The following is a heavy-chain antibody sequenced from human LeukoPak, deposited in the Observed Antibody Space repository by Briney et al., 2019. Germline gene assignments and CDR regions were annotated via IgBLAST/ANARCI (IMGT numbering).Heavy chain of an antibody. D-gene: IGHD3-16*01. CDR3: ASPTVRGKYYFDY. V-gene: IGHV3-30-3*01. CDR2: ISYDGSNK. Sequence: QPGGSLRLFCAASGFTFSSYAMHWVRQAPGKGLEWVAVISYDGSNKYYADSVKGRFTISRDNSKNTLYLQMNSLRAEDTAVYYCASPTVRGKYYFDYWGQGTLVTVSS. CDR1: GFTFSSYA. J-gene: IGHJ4*02.